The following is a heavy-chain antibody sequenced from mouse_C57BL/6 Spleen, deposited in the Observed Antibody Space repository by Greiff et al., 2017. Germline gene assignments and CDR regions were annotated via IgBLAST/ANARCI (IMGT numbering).Heavy chain of an antibody. D-gene: IGHD4-1*01. CDR3: ARRGWDWFAY. V-gene: IGHV1-69*01. CDR2: IDPSDSYT. J-gene: IGHJ3*01. CDR1: GYTFTSYW. Sequence: QVQLQQPGAELVMPGASVKLSCKASGYTFTSYWMHWVKQRTGQGLEWIGEIDPSDSYTNYNQKFKGKSTLTVDKSSSTAYMQLSSLTSEDSAVYYCARRGWDWFAYWGQGTLVTVSA.